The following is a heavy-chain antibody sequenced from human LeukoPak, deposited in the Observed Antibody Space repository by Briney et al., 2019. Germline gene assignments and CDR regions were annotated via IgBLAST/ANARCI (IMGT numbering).Heavy chain of an antibody. D-gene: IGHD5-24*01. Sequence: SETLSLTCTVSGGSISSYYWSWIRQPPGKGLEWIGYIYYSGSTNYNPSLKSRATISVDTSKNQFSLKLSSVTAADTAVYYCARLARDGYNLGDNWFDPWGQGTLVTVSS. J-gene: IGHJ5*02. CDR2: IYYSGST. CDR3: ARLARDGYNLGDNWFDP. V-gene: IGHV4-59*01. CDR1: GGSISSYY.